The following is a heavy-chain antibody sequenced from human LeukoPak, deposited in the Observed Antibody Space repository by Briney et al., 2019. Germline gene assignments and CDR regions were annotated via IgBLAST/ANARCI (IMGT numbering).Heavy chain of an antibody. CDR1: GGSISGSNW. CDR2: IYHSGST. D-gene: IGHD3-22*01. J-gene: IGHJ4*02. V-gene: IGHV4-4*02. CDR3: ARTYYYDSSGYLYYFDY. Sequence: MSSETLSLTCAVSGGSISGSNWWTWVRQPPGKGLEWIAEIYHSGSTNYNPSLKSRVTISVDKSKNQFSLKLSSVTAADTAVYYCARTYYYDSSGYLYYFDYWGQGTLVTVSS.